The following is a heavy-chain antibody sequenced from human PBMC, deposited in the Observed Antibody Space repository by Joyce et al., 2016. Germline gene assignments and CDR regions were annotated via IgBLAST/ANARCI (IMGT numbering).Heavy chain of an antibody. J-gene: IGHJ4*02. CDR1: GYTLTGYE. CDR3: ARERPYLTVEGPTFAFDY. D-gene: IGHD3-9*01. V-gene: IGHV1-2*06. CDR2: MKANNGGA. Sequence: QIQLVQSGAGVKKPGASVRVSCKTSGYTLTGYESHWVRQAPGQGLEWVGRMKANNGGATSAQRFQGRVTLTSDTSISTAFMELSRLTSDDTTVYYCARERPYLTVEGPTFAFDYWGQGTLVTVSS.